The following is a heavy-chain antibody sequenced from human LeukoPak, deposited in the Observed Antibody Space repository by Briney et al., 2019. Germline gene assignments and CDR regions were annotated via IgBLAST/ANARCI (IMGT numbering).Heavy chain of an antibody. Sequence: GGSLRLSCAASGFTFSSYWMSWVRQAPGKGLEWVANIKQDGGEKYYVDSVKGRFTISRDNAKNSLYLQMNGLRAEDTAVYYCATLWSSGWYLGEIDAFDIWGQGTMVTVSS. D-gene: IGHD6-19*01. J-gene: IGHJ3*02. V-gene: IGHV3-7*01. CDR2: IKQDGGEK. CDR3: ATLWSSGWYLGEIDAFDI. CDR1: GFTFSSYW.